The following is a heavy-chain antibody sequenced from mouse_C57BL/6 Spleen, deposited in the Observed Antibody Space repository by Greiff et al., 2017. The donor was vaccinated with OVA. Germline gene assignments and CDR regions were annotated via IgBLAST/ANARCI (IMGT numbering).Heavy chain of an antibody. D-gene: IGHD1-1*01. Sequence: EVKLVESGGGLVKPGGSLKLSCAASGFTFSSYAMSWVRQTPEKRLEWVATISDGGSYTYYPHNVKGRFTISCNNAKNNLYLQMSHLKSEDTAMYYCARDGGSGSSWCLDVWGTGTTVTVSS. CDR1: GFTFSSYA. J-gene: IGHJ1*03. CDR2: ISDGGSYT. V-gene: IGHV5-4*01. CDR3: ARDGGSGSSWCLDV.